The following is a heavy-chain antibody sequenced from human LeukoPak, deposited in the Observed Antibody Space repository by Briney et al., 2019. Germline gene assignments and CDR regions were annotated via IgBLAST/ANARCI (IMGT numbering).Heavy chain of an antibody. J-gene: IGHJ3*02. CDR2: AYYSGHT. V-gene: IGHV4-59*08. CDR3: ARNLAAAGRGEAFDI. D-gene: IGHD6-13*01. Sequence: SETLSLTCTVSGGSISDNYWSWIRQPPGKGLEWIGYAYYSGHTNYNSSLKSRVIMSLDTSKSQFSLRLSSVTAADTAVYYCARNLAAAGRGEAFDIWGQGTMVTVSS. CDR1: GGSISDNY.